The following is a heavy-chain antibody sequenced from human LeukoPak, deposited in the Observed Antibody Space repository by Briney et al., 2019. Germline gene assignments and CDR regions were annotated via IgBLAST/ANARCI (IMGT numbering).Heavy chain of an antibody. CDR1: GFTFSIYW. CDR2: MKQDGSEK. V-gene: IGHV3-7*01. J-gene: IGHJ4*02. D-gene: IGHD5-18*01. Sequence: GGSLRLSCAASGFTFSIYWMIWVRQAPGKGREWVTNMKQDGSEKYYVDSVKGRFTISRENAKTSLYLHMNSLRAEETAVYYCARASENVDTAMAPNFDYWGQGTLVTVSS. CDR3: ARASENVDTAMAPNFDY.